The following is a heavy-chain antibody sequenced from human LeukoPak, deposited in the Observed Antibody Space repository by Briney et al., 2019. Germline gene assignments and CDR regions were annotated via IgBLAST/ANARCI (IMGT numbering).Heavy chain of an antibody. J-gene: IGHJ4*02. Sequence: GGSLRLSCVVSGFTFSSYSMNWVRQAPGKGLEWVSYISSSGSHIYYSDSVKGRFTISRDNAKNSLYLQMNSLRDEDTAVYYCARGGTVGPNPYYSDYWGQGTLVTVSS. D-gene: IGHD2-2*01. V-gene: IGHV3-48*02. CDR1: GFTFSSYS. CDR2: ISSSGSHI. CDR3: ARGGTVGPNPYYSDY.